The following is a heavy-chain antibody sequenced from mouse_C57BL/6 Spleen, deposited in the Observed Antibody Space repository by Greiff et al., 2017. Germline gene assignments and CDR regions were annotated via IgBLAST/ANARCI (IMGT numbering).Heavy chain of an antibody. CDR3: ARAYGSSPYFDY. V-gene: IGHV1-82*01. CDR1: GYAFSSSW. Sequence: QVQLKESGPELVKPGASVKISCKASGYAFSSSWMNWVKQRPGKGLEWIGRIYPGDGDTNYNGKFKGKATLTADKSSSTAYMQLSSLTSEDSAVYFCARAYGSSPYFDYWGQGTTLTVSS. J-gene: IGHJ2*01. CDR2: IYPGDGDT. D-gene: IGHD1-1*01.